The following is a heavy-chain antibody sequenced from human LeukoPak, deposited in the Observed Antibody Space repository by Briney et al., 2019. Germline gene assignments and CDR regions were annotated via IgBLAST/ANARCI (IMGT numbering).Heavy chain of an antibody. J-gene: IGHJ3*02. CDR3: ARGARPGYCSSTSCYAGDAFDI. V-gene: IGHV4-59*01. D-gene: IGHD2-2*01. CDR1: GGSISSYY. Sequence: SETLSFTCTVSGGSISSYYWSWIRQPPGKGLEWIGYIYYSGSTNYNPSLESRVTISVDTSKNQFSLKLSSVTAADTAVYYCARGARPGYCSSTSCYAGDAFDIWGQGTMVTVSS. CDR2: IYYSGST.